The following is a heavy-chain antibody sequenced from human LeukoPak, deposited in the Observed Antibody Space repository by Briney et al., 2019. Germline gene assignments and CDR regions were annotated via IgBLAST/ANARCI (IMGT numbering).Heavy chain of an antibody. D-gene: IGHD3-3*01. CDR3: AKSLIYDFWSGSPFDY. CDR2: ISSSSSTI. V-gene: IGHV3-48*01. CDR1: GFTFSSYS. J-gene: IGHJ4*02. Sequence: GGSLRLSCAASGFTFSSYSMNWVRQAPGKGLEWVSYISSSSSTIYYADSVKGRFTISRDNAKNSLYLQMNSLRAEDTAVYYCAKSLIYDFWSGSPFDYWGQGTLVTVSS.